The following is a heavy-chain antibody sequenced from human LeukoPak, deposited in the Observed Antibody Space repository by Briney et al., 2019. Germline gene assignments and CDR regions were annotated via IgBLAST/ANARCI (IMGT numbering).Heavy chain of an antibody. Sequence: SVKVSCKASGGTFSSYAISWVRQAPGQGLEWMGGIIPIFGTANYAQKFQGRVTITADESTSTAYMELSSLRSEDTAVYYCARDEYYYDSSGYWYSWFDPWGQGTLVTVSS. V-gene: IGHV1-69*13. CDR1: GGTFSSYA. D-gene: IGHD3-22*01. CDR2: IIPIFGTA. J-gene: IGHJ5*02. CDR3: ARDEYYYDSSGYWYSWFDP.